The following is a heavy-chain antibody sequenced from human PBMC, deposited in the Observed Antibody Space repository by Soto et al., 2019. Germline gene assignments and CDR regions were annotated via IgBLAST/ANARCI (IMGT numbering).Heavy chain of an antibody. J-gene: IGHJ4*02. V-gene: IGHV1-46*01. D-gene: IGHD5-18*01. Sequence: QVQLVQSGAEVRKPGTSVKVSCETSGYRFTSHYIHWVRQAPGQGLEWMGMIDPYDGTTTNAQRFPGRAPMTRDTSPTTVNMEMNSLTSEDAAAYFCARDIVAASTTTFRPRGQGYGNDYWGQGTLVTVSS. CDR2: IDPYDGTT. CDR3: ARDIVAASTTTFRPRGQGYGNDY. CDR1: GYRFTSHY.